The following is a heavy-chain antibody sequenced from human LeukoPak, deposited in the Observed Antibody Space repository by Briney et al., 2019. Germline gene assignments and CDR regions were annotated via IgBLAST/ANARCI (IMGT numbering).Heavy chain of an antibody. V-gene: IGHV4-30-2*01. CDR1: GGSISSGGYY. Sequence: SETLSLTCTVSGGSISSGGYYWSWIRQPPGKGLEWIGYIYHSGSTYYNPSLKSRVSISVDRSKNQFSLKLSSVIAADTAVYYCARSITYRSTWNSDYWGQGTLVTVSS. CDR2: IYHSGST. D-gene: IGHD6-13*01. CDR3: ARSITYRSTWNSDY. J-gene: IGHJ4*02.